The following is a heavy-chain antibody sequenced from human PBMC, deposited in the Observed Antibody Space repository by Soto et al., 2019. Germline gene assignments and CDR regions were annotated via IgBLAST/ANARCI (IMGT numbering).Heavy chain of an antibody. CDR1: GFTFTSSA. Sequence: SVKVSCKASGFTFTSSAVQWVRQARGQRLEWIGWIVVGSGNTNYAQKFQERVTITRDMSTSTAYMELSSLRSEDTAVYYCAATPPRRASENYYYYGMDVWGQGATVTVSS. CDR3: AATPPRRASENYYYYGMDV. CDR2: IVVGSGNT. J-gene: IGHJ6*02. V-gene: IGHV1-58*01.